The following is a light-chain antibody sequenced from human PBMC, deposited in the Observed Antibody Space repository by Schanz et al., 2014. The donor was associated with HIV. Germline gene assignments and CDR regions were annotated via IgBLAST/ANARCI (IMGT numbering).Light chain of an antibody. CDR2: DYS. V-gene: IGLV1-40*01. CDR1: SSNIGTGYY. CDR3: LSYTSSNTWV. J-gene: IGLJ3*02. Sequence: QSILAQPLSVSGAPGQRVTISCTGSSSNIGTGYYVHWYQVLPGTAPKLLIFDYSNRPSGVPDRFSGSKSDSSASLTVTGLQAEDEADYYCLSYTSSNTWVFGGGTKLTVL.